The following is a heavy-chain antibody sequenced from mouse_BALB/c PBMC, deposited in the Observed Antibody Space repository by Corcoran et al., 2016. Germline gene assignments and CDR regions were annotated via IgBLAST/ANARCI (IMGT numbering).Heavy chain of an antibody. Sequence: QVQLQQSGAELMKPGASVKISCKATGYTFSSYWLEWVKQRPGHGLEWSGEILPGSGSTNYNEKFKGKATFTADTSSNTAYMELSSLTSEDSAVYYCARSYPFAYWGQGTLVTVSA. D-gene: IGHD2-10*01. J-gene: IGHJ3*01. CDR2: ILPGSGST. V-gene: IGHV1-9*01. CDR1: GYTFSSYW. CDR3: ARSYPFAY.